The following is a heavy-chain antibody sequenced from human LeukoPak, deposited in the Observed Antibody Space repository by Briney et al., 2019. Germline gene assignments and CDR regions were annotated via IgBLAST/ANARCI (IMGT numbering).Heavy chain of an antibody. CDR2: IYSGGST. V-gene: IGHV3-66*01. J-gene: IGHJ5*02. D-gene: IGHD4-17*01. Sequence: GGSLRLSCAASGFTVSSNYMSWVRQAPGKGLEWVSVIYSGGSTYYADSVKGRFTISRDNSKNTLYLQMNSLRAEDTAVYYCARGLEYGDYEVGFDPWGQGTLVTVSS. CDR3: ARGLEYGDYEVGFDP. CDR1: GFTVSSNY.